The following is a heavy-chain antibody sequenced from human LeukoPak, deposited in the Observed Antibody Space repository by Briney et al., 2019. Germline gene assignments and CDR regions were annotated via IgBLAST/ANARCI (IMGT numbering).Heavy chain of an antibody. D-gene: IGHD3-9*01. J-gene: IGHJ4*02. CDR3: ARAPTSHASYYDIWALTYDY. CDR2: INAGNGNT. Sequence: ASVKVSCKASGYTFTSYAMHWVRQAPGQRLEWMGWINAGNGNTKYSQKFQGRVTVTRDTSASTAYMELSSLRSEDTAVYYCARAPTSHASYYDIWALTYDYWGQGTLVTVSS. CDR1: GYTFTSYA. V-gene: IGHV1-3*01.